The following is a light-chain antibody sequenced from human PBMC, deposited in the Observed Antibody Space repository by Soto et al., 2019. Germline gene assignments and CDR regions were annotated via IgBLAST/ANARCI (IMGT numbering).Light chain of an antibody. J-gene: IGKJ1*01. CDR3: QQYGYSPPT. CDR1: QSVTSNY. CDR2: GAS. Sequence: PGEGATLTCRASQSVTSNYLARYQRKPGQAPRLLIYGASNRATGIPDRFSGSGSGTDFTLTISRLEPEDFAVYYCQQYGYSPPTFGLGTKVDIK. V-gene: IGKV3-20*01.